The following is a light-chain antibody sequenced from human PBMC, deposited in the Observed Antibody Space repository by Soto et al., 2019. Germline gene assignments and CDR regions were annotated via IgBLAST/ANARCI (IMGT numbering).Light chain of an antibody. CDR3: QKYGSAPWT. J-gene: IGKJ1*01. CDR2: SAS. Sequence: IQMTQSPSSLSASVGDRVIITCRASQGIGNSLAWYQQKAGRVPKLLMHSASTLLSGFPSRFSGSGSGTDFTLTISSLEPEDVAAYYCQKYGSAPWTFGQGTKVEIK. V-gene: IGKV1-27*01. CDR1: QGIGNS.